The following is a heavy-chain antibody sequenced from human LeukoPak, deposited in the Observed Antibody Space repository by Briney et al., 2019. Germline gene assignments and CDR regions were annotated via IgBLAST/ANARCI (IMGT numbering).Heavy chain of an antibody. Sequence: PGGSLRLSCAASAFTFSNAWMSRVRQAPGKGLEWVGRIKSKTDGGTTDYAAPVKGRFTISRDDSKNTLYLQMNSLKTEDTAVYYCTTTSMGAPDYYYGRDVWGQGSTVTVSS. CDR1: AFTFSNAW. CDR2: IKSKTDGGTT. CDR3: TTTSMGAPDYYYGRDV. V-gene: IGHV3-15*01. D-gene: IGHD1-26*01. J-gene: IGHJ6*02.